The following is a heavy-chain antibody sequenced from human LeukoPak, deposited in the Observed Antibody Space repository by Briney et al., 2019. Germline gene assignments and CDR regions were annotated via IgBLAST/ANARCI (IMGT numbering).Heavy chain of an antibody. Sequence: GGSLRLSCAASGLTFSSYSMNWVRQAPGKGLEWVSSISSSSSYIYYADSVKGRFTISRDNAKNSLYLQMNSLRAEDTAVYYCARDSGTRDDFNIWGEGPMGAVSS. J-gene: IGHJ3*02. V-gene: IGHV3-21*01. CDR3: ARDSGTRDDFNI. CDR1: GLTFSSYS. D-gene: IGHD1-1*01. CDR2: ISSSSSYI.